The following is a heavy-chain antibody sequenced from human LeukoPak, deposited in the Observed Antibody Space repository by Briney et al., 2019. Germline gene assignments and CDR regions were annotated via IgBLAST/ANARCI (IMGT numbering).Heavy chain of an antibody. CDR3: ARPRHYGSGSYYNGGYDFDY. CDR2: ISAYNSNT. CDR1: GYTFTSYG. J-gene: IGHJ4*02. D-gene: IGHD3-10*01. Sequence: ASVKVSCKASGYTFTSYGISWVRQAPGQGLEWMGWISAYNSNTNYAQKLQGRVTMTTDTSTNTAYMELRSLRSDDTAVYFCARPRHYGSGSYYNGGYDFDYWGQGTLVTVSS. V-gene: IGHV1-18*01.